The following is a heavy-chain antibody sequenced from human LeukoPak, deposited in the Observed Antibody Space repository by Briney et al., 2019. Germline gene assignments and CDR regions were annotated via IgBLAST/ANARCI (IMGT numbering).Heavy chain of an antibody. Sequence: SETLSLTCTVSGGSISSYYWSWIRQPAGKGLEWIGRIYTSGRTNYNPSLKSRVTMSVDTSKKQFSLKLSSVTAADTAVYYCARMRQLLWFGAGYYYYMDVWGKGTTVTVSS. J-gene: IGHJ6*03. CDR3: ARMRQLLWFGAGYYYYMDV. D-gene: IGHD3-10*01. CDR1: GGSISSYY. CDR2: IYTSGRT. V-gene: IGHV4-4*07.